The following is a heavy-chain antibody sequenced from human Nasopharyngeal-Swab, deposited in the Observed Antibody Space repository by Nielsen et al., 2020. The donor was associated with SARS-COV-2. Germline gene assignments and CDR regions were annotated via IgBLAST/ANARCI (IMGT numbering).Heavy chain of an antibody. CDR3: ARGMRITIFGDPSDEDNWFDP. CDR1: GGSISSGGYY. CDR2: IYYSGST. Sequence: SETLSLTCTVSGGSISSGGYYWSWIRQHPGKGLEWIGYIYYSGSTYYNPSLKSRVTISVDASKNQFSLKLSSVTAADTAVYYCARGMRITIFGDPSDEDNWFDPWGQGTLVTVSS. V-gene: IGHV4-31*03. D-gene: IGHD3-3*01. J-gene: IGHJ5*02.